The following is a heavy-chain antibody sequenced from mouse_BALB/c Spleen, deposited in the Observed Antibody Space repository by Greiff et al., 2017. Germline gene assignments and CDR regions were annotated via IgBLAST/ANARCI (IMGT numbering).Heavy chain of an antibody. CDR1: GYSITSGYS. CDR2: IHYSGST. V-gene: IGHV3-1*02. CDR3: ARKADGYGFAY. D-gene: IGHD2-3*01. Sequence: EVKLQESGPDLVKPSQSLSLTCTVTGYSITSGYSWHWIRQFPGNKLEWMGYIHYSGSTNYNPSLKSRISITRDTSKNQFFLQFNSVTTEDTATYNRARKADGYGFAYWGQGTLVTVSA. J-gene: IGHJ3*01.